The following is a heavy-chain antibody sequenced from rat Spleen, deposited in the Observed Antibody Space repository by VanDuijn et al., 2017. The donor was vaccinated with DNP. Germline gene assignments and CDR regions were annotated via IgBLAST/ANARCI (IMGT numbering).Heavy chain of an antibody. V-gene: IGHV5S10*01. D-gene: IGHD1-11*01. Sequence: EVQLVESGGTLVQPGRSLKLPCEASVPTFSDYNMALGRQGPKKGLEWGATIIYDGTRTYYRNSVKGRFTISRDNAENTLFLQMDSLRSEDTATYYCATHSFTSGITTAFGSWGQGTLVTVSS. J-gene: IGHJ3*01. CDR1: VPTFSDYN. CDR2: IIYDGTRT. CDR3: ATHSFTSGITTAFGS.